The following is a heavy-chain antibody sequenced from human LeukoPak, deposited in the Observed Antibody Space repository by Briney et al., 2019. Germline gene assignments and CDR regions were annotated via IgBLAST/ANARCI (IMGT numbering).Heavy chain of an antibody. CDR2: ISAYNGNT. J-gene: IGHJ5*02. CDR1: GYTFTSYG. D-gene: IGHD3-10*01. Sequence: GASVRVSCKASGYTFTSYGISWVRQAPGQGREWMGWISAYNGNTNYAQKLQGRVTMTTDTSTSTAYMELRSLRSDDTAVYYCARDRADYGSGSYYNQNWFDPWGQGTLVTVSS. V-gene: IGHV1-18*01. CDR3: ARDRADYGSGSYYNQNWFDP.